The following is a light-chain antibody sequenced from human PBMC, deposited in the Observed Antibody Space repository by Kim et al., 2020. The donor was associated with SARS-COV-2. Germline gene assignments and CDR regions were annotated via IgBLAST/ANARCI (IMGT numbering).Light chain of an antibody. CDR1: SLRSYY. J-gene: IGLJ1*01. CDR3: NSRDSSVNSYV. V-gene: IGLV3-19*01. Sequence: SSELTQDPAVSVALGQTVRITCQGDSLRSYYASWYQQKPGQAPIVVIYGKNNRPSGIPDRFSGSSSGNTASLTITGAQAEDEADYYCNSRDSSVNSYVFG. CDR2: GKN.